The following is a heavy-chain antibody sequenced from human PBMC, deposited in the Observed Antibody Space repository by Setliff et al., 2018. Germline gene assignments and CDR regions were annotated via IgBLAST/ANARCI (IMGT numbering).Heavy chain of an antibody. CDR2: IIPIFGTP. J-gene: IGHJ4*02. D-gene: IGHD6-13*01. CDR1: GGTFSRSA. CDR3: ASEQLVALDY. Sequence: ASVKVSCKASGGTFSRSAISWVRQAPGQGLEWMGGIIPIFGTPTYAQKFQGRVTIIADESASTAYMELSSLKSEDTAVYYCASEQLVALDYWGQGTLVTVSS. V-gene: IGHV1-69*13.